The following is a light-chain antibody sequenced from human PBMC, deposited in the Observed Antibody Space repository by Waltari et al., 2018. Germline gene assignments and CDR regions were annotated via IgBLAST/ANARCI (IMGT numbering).Light chain of an antibody. V-gene: IGLV2-11*01. CDR3: CSFAGTYTWV. CDR2: DVT. J-gene: IGLJ3*02. Sequence: SALTQPRSVSGSSAQSVTIPCTAPTSDVGGYNYASWYQPHPGKAPNLMIFDVTQRPSGVPDRFSGSKSANTASLTISGLQAEDEADYYCCSFAGTYTWVFGGGTKVTVL. CDR1: TSDVGGYNY.